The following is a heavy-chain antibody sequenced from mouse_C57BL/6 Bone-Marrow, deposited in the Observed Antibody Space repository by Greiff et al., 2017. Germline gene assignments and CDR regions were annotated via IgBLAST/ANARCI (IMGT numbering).Heavy chain of an antibody. CDR3: TTVNWYYYAMDY. Sequence: VQLQQSGAELVRPGASVKLSCTASGFNIKDDYMHWVKQRPEQGLEWIGWIDPENGDTEYASKFQGKATITADTSSNTAYLQLSSLTSEDTAVYYCTTVNWYYYAMDYWGKGTSVTVSS. D-gene: IGHD4-1*02. V-gene: IGHV14-4*01. J-gene: IGHJ4*01. CDR1: GFNIKDDY. CDR2: IDPENGDT.